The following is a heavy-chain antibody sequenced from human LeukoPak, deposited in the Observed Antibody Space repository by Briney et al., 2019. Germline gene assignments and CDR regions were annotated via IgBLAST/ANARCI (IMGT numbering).Heavy chain of an antibody. D-gene: IGHD3-3*01. CDR1: GDSW. CDR3: ARGDGVVRKY. V-gene: IGHV3-74*01. J-gene: IGHJ4*02. Sequence: GGSLRLSCAGSGDSWMHWVRQVPGKGLVWVSRIKTDGSSTSYADSVKGRFTISNDNAENTLYLQMNSLRAEDTAVYYCARGDGVVRKYWGQGTRVTVSS. CDR2: IKTDGSST.